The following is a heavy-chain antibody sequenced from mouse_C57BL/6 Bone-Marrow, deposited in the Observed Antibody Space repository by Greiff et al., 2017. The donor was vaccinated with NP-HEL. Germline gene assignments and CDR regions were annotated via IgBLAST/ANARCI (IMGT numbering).Heavy chain of an antibody. CDR1: GFTFSSYA. D-gene: IGHD2-4*01. CDR3: TREEDDYDGRTWFAY. CDR2: ISSGGDYI. Sequence: EVQLVESGEGLVKPGGSLKLSCAASGFTFSSYAMSWVRQTPEKRLEWVAYISSGGDYIYYADTVKGRFTISRDNARNTLYLQMSSLKSEDTAMYYCTREEDDYDGRTWFAYWGQGTLVTVSA. J-gene: IGHJ3*01. V-gene: IGHV5-9-1*02.